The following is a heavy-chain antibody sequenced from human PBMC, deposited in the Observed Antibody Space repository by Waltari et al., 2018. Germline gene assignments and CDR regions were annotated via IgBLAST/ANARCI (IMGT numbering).Heavy chain of an antibody. CDR3: ARGFWFTTVTTFTWFDP. Sequence: EEQLVESGGDLVKPGGSLRLSCAGSGFTFSSLCIHVVRQAPGKGLECVSSISSTGHYIYYADSVRGRFTISRDNANNSLYLQMNNLRADDTAIYYCARGFWFTTVTTFTWFDPWGQGTLVTVSS. J-gene: IGHJ5*02. CDR1: GFTFSSLC. D-gene: IGHD4-17*01. CDR2: ISSTGHYI. V-gene: IGHV3-21*01.